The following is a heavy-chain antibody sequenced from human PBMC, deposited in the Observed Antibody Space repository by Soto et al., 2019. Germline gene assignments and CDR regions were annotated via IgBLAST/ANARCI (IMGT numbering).Heavy chain of an antibody. CDR3: ARGGYYDRSGSRNYHYYGLDV. Sequence: QAQLVQSGDEVKKPGASVRVSCKASGYDFNSYGITWVRQARGQGLEWLGWISPYSDATTYAPKVQGRVTMTTDRSARTAYMDLRSLRSDDTAVYFCARGGYYDRSGSRNYHYYGLDVWGQGTTVTVSS. CDR1: GYDFNSYG. J-gene: IGHJ6*02. D-gene: IGHD3-22*01. V-gene: IGHV1-18*01. CDR2: ISPYSDAT.